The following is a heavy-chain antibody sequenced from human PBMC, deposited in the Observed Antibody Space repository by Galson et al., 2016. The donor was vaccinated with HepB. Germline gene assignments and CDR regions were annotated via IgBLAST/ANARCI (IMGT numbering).Heavy chain of an antibody. CDR2: IYHTGDT. CDR3: ARDCTGGTCKFARYVAFDI. V-gene: IGHV4-4*01. D-gene: IGHD2-8*02. J-gene: IGHJ3*02. CDR1: GDSIGSDTNW. Sequence: ETLSLTCAVSGDSIGSDTNWWSWVRQPPGKGLEWIGEIYHTGDTSYNPSLKSRVSMSVDTSKSQFSLRLTSVTAADTALYFCARDCTGGTCKFARYVAFDIWGQGTMVTVSS.